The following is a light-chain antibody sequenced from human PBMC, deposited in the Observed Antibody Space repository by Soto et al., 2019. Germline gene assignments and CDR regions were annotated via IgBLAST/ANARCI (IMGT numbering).Light chain of an antibody. CDR1: QSVSSN. CDR2: RAS. Sequence: EIVMTQSPATLSVSPGERATLSCRASQSVSSNLAWYQQKPGQAPRLLMYRASTRATGIPARFSGSGSGTDFTLTISRLQSEDFAVYYCKHYNNWPPWTFGQGTKVEIK. CDR3: KHYNNWPPWT. V-gene: IGKV3-15*01. J-gene: IGKJ1*01.